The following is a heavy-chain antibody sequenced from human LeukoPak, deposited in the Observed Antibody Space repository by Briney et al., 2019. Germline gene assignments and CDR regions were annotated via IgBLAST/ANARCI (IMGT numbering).Heavy chain of an antibody. D-gene: IGHD5-24*01. CDR1: GDSISSSNYY. CDR2: FLYSGGT. CDR3: TREGEGRWLQSGY. Sequence: SETLSLTCTVSGDSISSSNYYWVWIRQPPGKGLEWIGSFLYSGGTYYNPSIKSRVTISVDTSKNQFSLKLSSVTAADTAVYYCTREGEGRWLQSGYWGQGTLVTVSS. V-gene: IGHV4-39*07. J-gene: IGHJ4*02.